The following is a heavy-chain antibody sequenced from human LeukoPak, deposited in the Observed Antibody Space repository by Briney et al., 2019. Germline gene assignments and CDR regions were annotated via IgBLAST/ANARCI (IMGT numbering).Heavy chain of an antibody. CDR1: GFTFSSYA. V-gene: IGHV3-23*01. CDR2: ISGSGGST. Sequence: GGSLRLSCAASGFTFSSYAMSWVRQAPGEGLEWVSAISGSGGSTYYADSVKGRFTISRDNSKNTLYLQMNSLRAEDTAVYYCAKDDTMIVVVFDYWGQGTLVTVSS. J-gene: IGHJ4*02. D-gene: IGHD3-22*01. CDR3: AKDDTMIVVVFDY.